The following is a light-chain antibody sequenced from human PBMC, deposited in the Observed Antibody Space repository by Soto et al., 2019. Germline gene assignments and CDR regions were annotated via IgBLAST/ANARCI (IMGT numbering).Light chain of an antibody. CDR3: QHYGSSPT. Sequence: EIVLTQSPGTLSLPPGERATLSCRASQSINSNYLAWYQQKPGQAPRLLIYGASSRATGIPDRLSGSGSGTDFTLTISRLEPEDFAIYYCQHYGSSPTFGGGTKVDIK. J-gene: IGKJ4*01. V-gene: IGKV3-20*01. CDR1: QSINSNY. CDR2: GAS.